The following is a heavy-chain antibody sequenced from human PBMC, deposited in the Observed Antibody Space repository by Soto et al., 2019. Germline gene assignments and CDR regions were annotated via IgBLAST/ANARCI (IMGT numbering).Heavy chain of an antibody. CDR3: ATDGPSNSGNLYAFDI. CDR2: VTPYKADT. D-gene: IGHD5-12*01. J-gene: IGHJ3*02. V-gene: IGHV1-18*04. CDR1: GYTLTNYG. Sequence: ASVKVSCKASGYTLTNYGVTWVRQAPGQGLEWLGRVTPYKADTNSAQNLQGRATMATDTSTNTAYLELRSLRSDDTAVYFCATDGPSNSGNLYAFDIWGQGTMVTV.